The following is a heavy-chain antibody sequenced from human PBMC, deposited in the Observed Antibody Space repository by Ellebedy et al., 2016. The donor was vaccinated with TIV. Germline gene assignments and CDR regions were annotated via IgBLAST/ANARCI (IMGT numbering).Heavy chain of an antibody. CDR3: AGGRDGGDILTGYYTVDYYYGVDA. CDR1: GYNFIGYY. Sequence: AASVKVSCKASGYNFIGYYIHWVRQAPGHGLEWMGWTNPKSGVSNSAQKFQGRVTMTRDTSISTAYMALNSLRSDDTAGYYCAGGRDGGDILTGYYTVDYYYGVDAWGQGTSVTVSS. V-gene: IGHV1-2*02. J-gene: IGHJ6*02. D-gene: IGHD3-9*01. CDR2: TNPKSGVS.